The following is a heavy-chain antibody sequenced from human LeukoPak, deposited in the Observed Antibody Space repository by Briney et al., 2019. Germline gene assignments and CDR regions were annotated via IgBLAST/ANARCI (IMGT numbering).Heavy chain of an antibody. CDR3: ARDERAPHYYGNSGY. D-gene: IGHD3-3*01. Sequence: PGGSLRLSCAASGFTFSSYSMNWVRQAPGKGLEWVSSISSSSSYIYYADSVKGRFTISRDNAKNSLYLQMNSLRAEDTAVYYCARDERAPHYYGNSGYWGQGTLVTVPS. J-gene: IGHJ4*02. CDR2: ISSSSSYI. CDR1: GFTFSSYS. V-gene: IGHV3-21*01.